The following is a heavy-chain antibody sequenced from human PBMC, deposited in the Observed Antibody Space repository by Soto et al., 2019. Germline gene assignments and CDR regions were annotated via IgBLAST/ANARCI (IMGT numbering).Heavy chain of an antibody. CDR1: GRSISSYY. CDR3: ARIKGRGYAWGFDI. Sequence: SETLSLTCTVSGRSISSYYWSWIRQPPGKGLEWIAYISNSGSTNFNPSLKSRVTVSIDTSKSQFSLRLSSVTAANTALYYCARIKGRGYAWGFDIWGQGTMFT. J-gene: IGHJ3*02. D-gene: IGHD2-2*01. V-gene: IGHV4-59*08. CDR2: ISNSGST.